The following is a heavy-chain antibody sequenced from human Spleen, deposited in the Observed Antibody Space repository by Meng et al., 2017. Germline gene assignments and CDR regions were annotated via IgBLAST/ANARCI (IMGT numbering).Heavy chain of an antibody. CDR3: ARGYGWYNY. CDR1: GGSISSSNW. CDR2: IYHSGST. Sequence: GSLRLSCAVSGGSISSSNWWSWVRQPPGKGLEWIGEIYHSGSTNYNPSLKSRVTISVDTSKNQFSLKLSSVTAADTAVYYCARGYGWYNYWGQGTLVTVSS. J-gene: IGHJ4*02. D-gene: IGHD6-19*01. V-gene: IGHV4-4*02.